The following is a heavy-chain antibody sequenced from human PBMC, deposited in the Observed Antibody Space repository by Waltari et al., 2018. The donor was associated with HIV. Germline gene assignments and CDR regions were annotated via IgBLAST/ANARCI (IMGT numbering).Heavy chain of an antibody. J-gene: IGHJ2*01. Sequence: QVQLQESGPGLVKPSQTLSLTCTVSSGSITSGNYYWSWIRQPAGKGLEWIGRVYTSGSTNYNPSLRNRVPISIDTSRNQFSLRLSSVAAADTAVYYCARALDYYESGSFPLWFFDVWGRGTLVTVSS. D-gene: IGHD3-10*01. CDR2: VYTSGST. CDR1: SGSITSGNYY. V-gene: IGHV4-61*02. CDR3: ARALDYYESGSFPLWFFDV.